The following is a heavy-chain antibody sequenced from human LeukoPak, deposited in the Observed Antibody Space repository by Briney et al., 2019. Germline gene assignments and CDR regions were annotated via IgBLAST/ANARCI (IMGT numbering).Heavy chain of an antibody. CDR3: ARSIMDTAMVADFDY. D-gene: IGHD5-18*01. Sequence: SSQTLSLTCTVSGGSIGSGSYYWSWIRQRAGKGLEWIGRIYTSGSTNYNPSLKSRVTISVDTSKNQFSLKLSSVTAADTAVYYCARSIMDTAMVADFDYWGQGTLVTVSS. CDR1: GGSIGSGSYY. V-gene: IGHV4-61*02. CDR2: IYTSGST. J-gene: IGHJ4*02.